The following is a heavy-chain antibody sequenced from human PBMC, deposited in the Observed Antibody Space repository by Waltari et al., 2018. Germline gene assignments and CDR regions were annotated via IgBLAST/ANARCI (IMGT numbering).Heavy chain of an antibody. D-gene: IGHD3-16*01. CDR2: IYHSGST. CDR3: ARVGAIRPGDY. V-gene: IGHV4-38-2*02. J-gene: IGHJ4*02. Sequence: QVQLQESGPGLVKPSETLSLPCTVSGYSISSGYYWGWIRQPPGKGLEWIGSIYHSGSTYYNPSLKSRVTISVDTSKNQFSLKLSSVTAADTAVYYCARVGAIRPGDYWGQGTLVTVSS. CDR1: GYSISSGYY.